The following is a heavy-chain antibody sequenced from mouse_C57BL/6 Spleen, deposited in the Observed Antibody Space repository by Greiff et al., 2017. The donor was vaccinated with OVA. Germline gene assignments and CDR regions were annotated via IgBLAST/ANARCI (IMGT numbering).Heavy chain of an antibody. Sequence: DVQLVESGGGLVQSGRSLRLSCATSGFTFSDFYMEWVRQAPGKGLEWIAASRNKANDYTTEYSASVKGQFIVSRDTSQSILYLQMNVLRAEDTAVYYGARDDGYYWYFDVWGTETTVTVAS. J-gene: IGHJ1*03. CDR3: ARDDGYYWYFDV. CDR1: GFTFSDFY. CDR2: SRNKANDYTT. V-gene: IGHV7-1*01. D-gene: IGHD2-2*01.